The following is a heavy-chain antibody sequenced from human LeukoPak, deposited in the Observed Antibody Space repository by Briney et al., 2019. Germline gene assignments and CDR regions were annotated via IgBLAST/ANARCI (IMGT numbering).Heavy chain of an antibody. J-gene: IGHJ5*02. CDR3: ARLSGIYPYWFDP. CDR2: IYFSGST. Sequence: SETLSLTCTVSGASISSYYWSWIRQPPGKGLEWLGYIYFSGSTNYNPSLKSRVTISIDTSKNQFSLKLSSVTAADTAVYDCARLSGIYPYWFDPWGQGILVPVSS. V-gene: IGHV4-59*01. CDR1: GASISSYY. D-gene: IGHD3-3*01.